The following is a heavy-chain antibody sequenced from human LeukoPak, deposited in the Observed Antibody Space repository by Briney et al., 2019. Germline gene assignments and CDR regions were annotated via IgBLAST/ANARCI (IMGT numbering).Heavy chain of an antibody. CDR2: IFYSGSP. Sequence: SETLSLTCTVSGGTISSHYWSWIRQPPGKGLEWIGYIFYSGSPNYNPSLKSRVTISVDTSKNQFSLKPSSVTAADTAVYYCAREYYGSGSYSSAFDIWGQGTMVTVSS. V-gene: IGHV4-59*11. CDR3: AREYYGSGSYSSAFDI. D-gene: IGHD3-10*01. J-gene: IGHJ3*02. CDR1: GGTISSHY.